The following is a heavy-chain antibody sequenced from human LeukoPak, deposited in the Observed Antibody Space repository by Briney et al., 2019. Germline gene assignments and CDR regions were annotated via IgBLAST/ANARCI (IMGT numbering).Heavy chain of an antibody. CDR3: ARDDYAGANWFDP. V-gene: IGHV1-69*05. CDR2: IIPIFGTA. Sequence: SVKVSCKASGYTFTSYYMHWVRQAPGQGLEWMGGIIPIFGTANYAQKFQGRVTITTDESTSTAYMELSSLRSEDTAVYYCARDDYAGANWFDPWGQGTLVTVSS. J-gene: IGHJ5*02. CDR1: GYTFTSYY. D-gene: IGHD4-17*01.